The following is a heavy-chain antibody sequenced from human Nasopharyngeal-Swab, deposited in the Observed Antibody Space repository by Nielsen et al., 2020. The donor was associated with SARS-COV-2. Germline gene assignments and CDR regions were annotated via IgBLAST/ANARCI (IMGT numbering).Heavy chain of an antibody. Sequence: SETLSLTCTVYGGSFSGYYWSWIRQPPGKGLEWIGEINHSGSTNYDPSLKSRVTISVDTSKNQFSLKLSSVTAADTAVYYCARGRIYDFWRWYFDYWGQGTLVTVSS. CDR2: INHSGST. J-gene: IGHJ4*02. V-gene: IGHV4-34*01. CDR3: ARGRIYDFWRWYFDY. D-gene: IGHD3-3*01. CDR1: GGSFSGYY.